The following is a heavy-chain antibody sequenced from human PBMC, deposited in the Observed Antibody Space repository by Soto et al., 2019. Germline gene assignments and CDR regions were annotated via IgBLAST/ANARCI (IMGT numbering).Heavy chain of an antibody. V-gene: IGHV3-9*01. CDR3: AKGYCSSTSCTSHY. Sequence: EVQLVESGGGLVQPGRSLRLSCAASGFTFDDYAMHWVRQAPGKGLEWVSGISWSSGSIGYADSVKGRFTISRDNAKNSLYLQMNSLRAEDTALYDCAKGYCSSTSCTSHYWGQGTLVTVSS. D-gene: IGHD2-2*01. CDR2: ISWSSGSI. CDR1: GFTFDDYA. J-gene: IGHJ4*02.